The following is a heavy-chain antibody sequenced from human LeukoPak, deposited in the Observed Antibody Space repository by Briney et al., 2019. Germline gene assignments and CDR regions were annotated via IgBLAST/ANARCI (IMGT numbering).Heavy chain of an antibody. V-gene: IGHV3-23*01. CDR2: ISGSGGST. CDR3: ARISGYSSGWYGGFDP. D-gene: IGHD6-19*01. CDR1: GFTFSSYA. Sequence: GGSLRLSCAASGFTFSSYAMSWVRQAPGKGLEWVSAISGSGGSTYYADSVKGRFTISRDNSKNTLYLQMNSLRAEDTAVYYCARISGYSSGWYGGFDPWGQGTLVTVSS. J-gene: IGHJ5*02.